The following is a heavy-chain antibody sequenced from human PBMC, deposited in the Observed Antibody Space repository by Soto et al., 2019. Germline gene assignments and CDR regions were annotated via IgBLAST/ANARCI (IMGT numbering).Heavy chain of an antibody. CDR3: ARGHSPLGYCSSTSCYVSPVYYMDV. D-gene: IGHD2-2*01. CDR2: INPNSGGT. J-gene: IGHJ6*03. Sequence: QVQLVQSGAEVKKPGASVKVSCKASGYTFTGYYMHWVRQAPGQGLEWMGWINPNSGGTNYAQKFQGWVTMTRDTSISTACMELSRLRSDDTAVYYCARGHSPLGYCSSTSCYVSPVYYMDVWGKGTTVTVSS. V-gene: IGHV1-2*04. CDR1: GYTFTGYY.